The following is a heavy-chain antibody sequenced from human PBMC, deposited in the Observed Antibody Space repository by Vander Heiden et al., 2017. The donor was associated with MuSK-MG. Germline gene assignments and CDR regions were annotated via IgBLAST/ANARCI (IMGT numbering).Heavy chain of an antibody. CDR2: INPVGATT. CDR1: GYIFISYY. CDR3: VRNSASGFDY. V-gene: IGHV1-46*03. D-gene: IGHD6-6*01. J-gene: IGHJ4*02. Sequence: QVQVVQSGAEVKKPGASVKVSCKASGYIFISYYMHWVRQAPGQGLEWMGMINPVGATTSYAQRFQGRVTMTRDTSTSTVYMELSSLRSEDTAVYYFVRNSASGFDYWCQGNLVTVST.